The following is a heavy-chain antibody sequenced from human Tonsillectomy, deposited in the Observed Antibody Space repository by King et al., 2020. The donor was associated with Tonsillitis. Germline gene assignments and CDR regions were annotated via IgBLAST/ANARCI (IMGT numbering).Heavy chain of an antibody. CDR2: IYYSGNT. V-gene: IGHV4-30-4*01. Sequence: VQLQESGPGLVKPSQTLSLTCTVSGGSISSGDYYWSWIRQPPGKGLEWIGYIYYSGNTYYNPSLKSRVTISVDTPKNQFSLKLSSVTAADTAVYYCARVGYDSWSGYHRFEDVWGPGTTVTVSS. CDR3: ARVGYDSWSGYHRFEDV. CDR1: GGSISSGDYY. D-gene: IGHD3-3*01. J-gene: IGHJ6*02.